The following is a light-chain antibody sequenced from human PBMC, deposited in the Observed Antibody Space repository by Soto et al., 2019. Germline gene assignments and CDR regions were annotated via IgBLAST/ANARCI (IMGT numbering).Light chain of an antibody. J-gene: IGKJ5*01. CDR3: QQCGGSPIN. CDR2: GAS. Sequence: EMVLTQSPCTLSLSPGERATLSCRASQSVSSSFLAWYQQKPGQAPRLLIYGASSSATGIPVRFSGSGSGTDFTLTISRLEPEAFAVYYCQQCGGSPINFGQGTRLEI. CDR1: QSVSSSF. V-gene: IGKV3-20*01.